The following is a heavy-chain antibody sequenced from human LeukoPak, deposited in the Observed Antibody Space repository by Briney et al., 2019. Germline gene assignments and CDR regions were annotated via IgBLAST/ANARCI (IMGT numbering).Heavy chain of an antibody. CDR2: LSGSDDST. CDR1: GFTFSNYG. CDR3: AKGGRDGYSGNYYYMDV. J-gene: IGHJ6*03. D-gene: IGHD5-24*01. V-gene: IGHV3-23*01. Sequence: GGSLRLSCAASGFTFSNYGMSWVRQVPGKGLEWVSALSGSDDSTYYADSVKGRFTISRDSSKNTLYLQMNSLTVEDTALYYCAKGGRDGYSGNYYYMDVWGKGTTVTVPS.